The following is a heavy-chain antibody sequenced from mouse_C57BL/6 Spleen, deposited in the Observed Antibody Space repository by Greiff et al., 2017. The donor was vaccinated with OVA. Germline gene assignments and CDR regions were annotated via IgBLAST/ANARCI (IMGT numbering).Heavy chain of an antibody. CDR2: IDPSDSYT. Sequence: QVHVKQSGAELVKPGASVKLSCKASGYTFTSYWMQWVKQRPGQGLEWIGEIDPSDSYTNYNQKFKGKATLTVDTSSSTAYMQLSSLTSEDSAVYYCARGPYGNYEAMDYWGQGTSVTVSS. CDR1: GYTFTSYW. CDR3: ARGPYGNYEAMDY. V-gene: IGHV1-50*01. D-gene: IGHD2-1*01. J-gene: IGHJ4*01.